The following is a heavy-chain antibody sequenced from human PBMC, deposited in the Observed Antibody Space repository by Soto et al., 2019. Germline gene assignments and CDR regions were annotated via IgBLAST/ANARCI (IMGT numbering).Heavy chain of an antibody. J-gene: IGHJ4*02. Sequence: EVPLAESGGGLVQPGGSLRLSCAASGFTFSRYWMSWVRQAPGKGLEWVANIKQDGSERYYVDSVKGRFTISRDNAKNSLYLQMTSLRADDTAVYYCARETYGDYFDYWGQGALVTVSS. D-gene: IGHD3-10*01. CDR3: ARETYGDYFDY. CDR1: GFTFSRYW. V-gene: IGHV3-7*04. CDR2: IKQDGSER.